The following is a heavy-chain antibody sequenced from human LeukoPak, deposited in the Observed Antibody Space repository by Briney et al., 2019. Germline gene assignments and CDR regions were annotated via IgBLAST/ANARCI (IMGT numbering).Heavy chain of an antibody. D-gene: IGHD1-26*01. V-gene: IGHV4-38-2*01. J-gene: IGHJ3*02. CDR2: IYHSGST. Sequence: SETLSLTCAVSGYSISSGYYWGWIRQPPGNGVEWIGSIYHSGSTYYNPSLKSRVTISVDTSNNQFSLKLSSVTAANTAVYCCSRHPGWEPLGAFDIWGQGTMVTVSS. CDR3: SRHPGWEPLGAFDI. CDR1: GYSISSGYY.